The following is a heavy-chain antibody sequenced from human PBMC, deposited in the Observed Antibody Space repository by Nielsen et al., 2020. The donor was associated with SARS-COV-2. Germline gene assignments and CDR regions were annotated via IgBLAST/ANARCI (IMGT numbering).Heavy chain of an antibody. Sequence: GESLKISCQTSGYSFTTHWISWVRQMPGKGLEWMGRIDPGNSYTNYSPSFQGHVTISVDKSISTAYLQWVSLKASDTAIYFCARGGGGGYDPLGFWGQGTLVTVSS. CDR2: IDPGNSYT. CDR3: ARGGGGGYDPLGF. J-gene: IGHJ4*02. D-gene: IGHD5-12*01. CDR1: GYSFTTHW. V-gene: IGHV5-10-1*01.